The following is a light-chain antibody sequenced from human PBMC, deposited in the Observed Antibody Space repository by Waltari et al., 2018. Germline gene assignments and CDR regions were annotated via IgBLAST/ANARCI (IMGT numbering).Light chain of an antibody. J-gene: IGKJ4*01. CDR1: QRGLYSANNKDY. V-gene: IGKV4-1*01. Sequence: DIVMTQSPDSLAVSLGERATINCKSSQRGLYSANNKDYLAWYQQKPGQPAKLLIYGASTRDFGIPARFSGSGSGTDFTLTISSLQAEDVAVYYCQQYYSSPLTFGGGTKVEIK. CDR3: QQYYSSPLT. CDR2: GAS.